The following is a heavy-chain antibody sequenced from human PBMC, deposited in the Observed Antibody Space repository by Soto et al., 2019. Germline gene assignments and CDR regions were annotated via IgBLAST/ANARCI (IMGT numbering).Heavy chain of an antibody. CDR1: GFNFSTYS. J-gene: IGHJ5*02. CDR3: ARYCSGYYFNAENWFDP. Sequence: GGSLRLSCAASGFNFSTYSMNWVRQAPGKGLEWVSYISSSSSTLYYADPVKGRFTISRDNAKDSLYLQMNSLRAEDTAVYYCARYCSGYYFNAENWFDPWGQGTLVTV. CDR2: ISSSSSTL. V-gene: IGHV3-48*01. D-gene: IGHD3-22*01.